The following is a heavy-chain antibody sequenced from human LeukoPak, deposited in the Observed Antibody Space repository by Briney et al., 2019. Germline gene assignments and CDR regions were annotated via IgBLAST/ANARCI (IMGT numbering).Heavy chain of an antibody. J-gene: IGHJ5*02. D-gene: IGHD6-19*01. CDR2: FDPGDDET. Sequence: ASVKVSCKVSGYTLTELSIHWVRQAPGKGLEWMGGFDPGDDETIYAQKFQGRVTMTEDTSTDTAYMELSSLRSEDTAVYYCAMGAVAGTLVWFDPWGQGTLVTVSS. V-gene: IGHV1-24*01. CDR3: AMGAVAGTLVWFDP. CDR1: GYTLTELS.